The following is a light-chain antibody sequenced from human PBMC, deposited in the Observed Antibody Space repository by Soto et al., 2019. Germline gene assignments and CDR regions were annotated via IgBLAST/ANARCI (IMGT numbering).Light chain of an antibody. V-gene: IGKV3-15*01. J-gene: IGKJ3*01. Sequence: EIVMTQSPATLSVSPGERATLSCRASQSITSNLAWYQQKPGQAPRLLIYGASTRATGVPARFSGSGSGTEFTLTISSLQSEDLAIYYCQDFHNWPLLTFGPGTKVEIK. CDR1: QSITSN. CDR3: QDFHNWPLLT. CDR2: GAS.